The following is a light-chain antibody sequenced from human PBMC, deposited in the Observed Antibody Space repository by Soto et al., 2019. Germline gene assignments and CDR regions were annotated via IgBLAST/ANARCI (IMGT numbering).Light chain of an antibody. CDR3: QQYGSSPPRT. V-gene: IGKV3-20*01. J-gene: IGKJ1*01. Sequence: EIVLTQSPCILSVSAGERATLSCRASQSVSRDFLAYYQQQTGQAPRLLIYGASTRATDVPDRFSGSGSGADFTLTISRLEPEDFAVYYCQQYGSSPPRTFGQGTKVDIK. CDR2: GAS. CDR1: QSVSRDF.